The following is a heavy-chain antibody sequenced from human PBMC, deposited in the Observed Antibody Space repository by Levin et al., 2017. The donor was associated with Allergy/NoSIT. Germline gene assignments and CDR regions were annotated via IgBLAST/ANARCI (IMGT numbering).Heavy chain of an antibody. Sequence: LSLTCAASGFTFSSSAMSWVRQAPGKGLKWVSAISGSGASTYYADSVKGRVTISRDNSKNTLYLQMNSLRAEDTAVYYCAKDAGYSSAWYEGHFDYWGQGTLVTVSS. CDR2: ISGSGAST. D-gene: IGHD6-19*01. CDR3: AKDAGYSSAWYEGHFDY. V-gene: IGHV3-23*01. CDR1: GFTFSSSA. J-gene: IGHJ4*02.